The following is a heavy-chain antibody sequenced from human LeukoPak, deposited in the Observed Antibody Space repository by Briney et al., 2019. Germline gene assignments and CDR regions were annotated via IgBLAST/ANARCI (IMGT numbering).Heavy chain of an antibody. CDR1: GFTVSSNY. Sequence: PGGSLRLSCAASGFTVSSNYMNWVRHAPGKGLEWVSYISGSRSTIYYADSVKGRFTISRDNAKNSLYLQLNSLRAEDTAVYYCARSPSIAARQPSYYYYMDVWGKGTTVTVSS. CDR2: ISGSRSTI. CDR3: ARSPSIAARQPSYYYYMDV. D-gene: IGHD6-6*01. V-gene: IGHV3-48*04. J-gene: IGHJ6*03.